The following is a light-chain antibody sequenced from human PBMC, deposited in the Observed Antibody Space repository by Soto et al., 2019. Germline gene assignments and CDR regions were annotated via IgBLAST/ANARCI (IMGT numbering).Light chain of an antibody. CDR2: SAS. J-gene: IGKJ4*01. Sequence: DVQMPQSPSSVSASVGDRVTITCRASQDINKWLAWYQQKPLTAPKLLIYSASSLYTGVPSRFSGSGSGTDFTLTISSLQPEDFATYYCQQDNTSALTFGGGTKVDIK. CDR3: QQDNTSALT. CDR1: QDINKW. V-gene: IGKV1-12*01.